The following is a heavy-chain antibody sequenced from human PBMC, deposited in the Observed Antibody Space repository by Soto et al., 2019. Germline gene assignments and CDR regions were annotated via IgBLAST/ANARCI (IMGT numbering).Heavy chain of an antibody. J-gene: IGHJ4*02. CDR3: AKSSRYCSGGGCFYYFDY. Sequence: EVQLLESGGGLVQPGGSLRLSCAASGFSIGSSAWSWVHQAPGKGLDWVSTIGGNGVTTFYADSVKGRFTISRDISRNTVFLQMSSLRAEDTALYYCAKSSRYCSGGGCFYYFDYWGQGTLVTVSS. V-gene: IGHV3-23*01. CDR2: IGGNGVTT. D-gene: IGHD2-15*01. CDR1: GFSIGSSA.